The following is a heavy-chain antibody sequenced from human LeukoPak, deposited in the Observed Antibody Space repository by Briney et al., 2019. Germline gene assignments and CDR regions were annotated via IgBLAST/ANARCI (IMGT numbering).Heavy chain of an antibody. Sequence: GGSLRLSCAASGFTFSSYSMNWVRQAPGKGLQWVSSISSSSSYIYYADSVKGRFTISRDNAKNSLYLQMNSLRAEDTAVYYCARDHSLPRYGYWGQGTLVTVSS. CDR2: ISSSSSYI. J-gene: IGHJ4*02. CDR1: GFTFSSYS. D-gene: IGHD4-23*01. CDR3: ARDHSLPRYGY. V-gene: IGHV3-21*01.